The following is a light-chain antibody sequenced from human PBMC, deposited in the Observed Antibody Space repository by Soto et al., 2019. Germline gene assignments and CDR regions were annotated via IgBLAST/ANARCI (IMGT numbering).Light chain of an antibody. CDR2: AAS. Sequence: EIVMTQSPATLSVSPGERATLSCRASQSVSSNLAWYQQKPGQAPRLLIYAASTRATGIPARFSGSGSGTEFTLTISSVQSEDFAVYYCQQYNNWWTFGQGTKVEIK. CDR3: QQYNNWWT. CDR1: QSVSSN. J-gene: IGKJ1*01. V-gene: IGKV3-15*01.